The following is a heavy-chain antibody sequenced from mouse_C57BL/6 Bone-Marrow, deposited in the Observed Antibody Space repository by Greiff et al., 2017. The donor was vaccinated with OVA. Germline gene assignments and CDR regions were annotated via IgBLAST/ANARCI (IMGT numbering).Heavy chain of an antibody. V-gene: IGHV1-64*01. CDR1: GYTFTSYW. CDR3: ARCLLCLSWFAY. D-gene: IGHD2-1*01. CDR2: IHPNSGST. Sequence: QVQLQQPGAELVKPGASVKLSCKASGYTFTSYWMHWVKQRPGQGLEWIGMIHPNSGSTNYNEKFKSKATLTVDKSTSTAYMQLSSLTSEDSAVYYCARCLLCLSWFAYWGQGTLVTVSA. J-gene: IGHJ3*01.